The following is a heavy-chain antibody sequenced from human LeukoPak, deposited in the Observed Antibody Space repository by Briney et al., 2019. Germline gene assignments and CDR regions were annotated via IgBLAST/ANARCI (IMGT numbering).Heavy chain of an antibody. J-gene: IGHJ4*02. CDR3: AREVPVSLRFLEWENFDS. Sequence: PSETLSLTCTVSGGSISSYYWSWIRQPAGKGLEWLGRVFTSGKTDYNPSLKSRLTISLETPENQFSLKLTSVTAADTAVYFCAREVPVSLRFLEWENFDSWGQGALVTVSS. V-gene: IGHV4-4*07. CDR1: GGSISSYY. D-gene: IGHD3-3*01. CDR2: VFTSGKT.